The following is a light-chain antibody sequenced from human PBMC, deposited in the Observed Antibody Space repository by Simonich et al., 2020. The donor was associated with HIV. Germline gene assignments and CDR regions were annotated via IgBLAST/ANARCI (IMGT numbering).Light chain of an antibody. CDR3: LQRSNWPLT. CDR1: ESVSRY. CDR2: DAS. Sequence: EIVLTQSPATLSSSPGERATLSCRASESVSRYLAWYQQKPGQAPRLLIYDASNRATGIPARFSRSGSGTDFTLTISSLEPEDFAVYYCLQRSNWPLTFVGGTKVEIK. J-gene: IGKJ4*01. V-gene: IGKV3-11*01.